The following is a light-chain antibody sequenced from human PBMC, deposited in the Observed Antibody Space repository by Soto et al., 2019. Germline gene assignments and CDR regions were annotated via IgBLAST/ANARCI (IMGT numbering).Light chain of an antibody. J-gene: IGLJ1*01. CDR2: EVN. CDR3: TSYAGGNNV. V-gene: IGLV2-8*01. CDR1: SSDVGGYNY. Sequence: QSALTQPPSASGSPGQSVTISCTGTSSDVGGYNYVSWYQQHPGKVPNLMVYEVNKRPSGVPDRFSGSKSGHTASLTVSGLQAEDEAYYYCTSYAGGNNVFGTGTKVTVL.